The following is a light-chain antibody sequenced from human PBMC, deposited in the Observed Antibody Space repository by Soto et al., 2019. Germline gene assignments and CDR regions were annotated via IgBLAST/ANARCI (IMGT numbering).Light chain of an antibody. CDR3: AAWDDSMNGYV. Sequence: QSVLTQPPSASGTPGQRVTISCSGSSSNIGSNTVNWYQQLPGTAPKLLIHANNQRPSGVPDRFSGSKSGTSASLAISWLQSEEADYYCAAWDDSMNGYVFGTGIKVTV. V-gene: IGLV1-44*01. J-gene: IGLJ1*01. CDR1: SSNIGSNT. CDR2: ANN.